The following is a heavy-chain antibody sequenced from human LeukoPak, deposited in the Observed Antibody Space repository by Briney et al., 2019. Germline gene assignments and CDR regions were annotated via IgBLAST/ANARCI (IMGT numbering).Heavy chain of an antibody. CDR1: GGPISSYY. Sequence: SEPLTLTCTVSGGPISSYYWSWIRQPAGKGLEWIRRIYTSGSTNYNASLKSRVSMSVDTSKNQFSLKLRSLTAGDTAVVYCARENRGSYREFDYWGQGTLATVSS. V-gene: IGHV4-4*07. J-gene: IGHJ4*02. CDR3: ARENRGSYREFDY. D-gene: IGHD1-26*01. CDR2: IYTSGST.